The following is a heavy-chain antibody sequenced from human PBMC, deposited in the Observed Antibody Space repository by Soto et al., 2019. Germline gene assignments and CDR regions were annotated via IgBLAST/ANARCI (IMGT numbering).Heavy chain of an antibody. CDR1: GFTFSSYA. CDR2: ISGSGGST. CDR3: AASRSSGWYRRFFDY. Sequence: EVQLLESGGGLVQPGGSLRLSCAASGFTFSSYAMSWVRQAPGKGLEWVSAISGSGGSTYYADSVKGRFTISRDNSKNTLYLQMTSLRAEDTAVYYCAASRSSGWYRRFFDYWGQGTLVTVSS. V-gene: IGHV3-23*01. J-gene: IGHJ4*02. D-gene: IGHD6-19*01.